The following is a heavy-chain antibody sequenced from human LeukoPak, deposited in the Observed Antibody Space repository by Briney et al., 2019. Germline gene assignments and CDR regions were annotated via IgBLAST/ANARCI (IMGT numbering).Heavy chain of an antibody. J-gene: IGHJ4*02. V-gene: IGHV3-30*02. CDR1: GFTFSSYG. Sequence: PGGSLRLSCAASGFTFSSYGMNWVRQAPGKGLEWVAFIRYDESNKYCADSVKGRFTISRDNSKNTLYLQMNSLRAEDTAMYYCVISAGITIFGVVTERRDFDYWGQGTLVTVSS. CDR3: VISAGITIFGVVTERRDFDY. CDR2: IRYDESNK. D-gene: IGHD3-3*01.